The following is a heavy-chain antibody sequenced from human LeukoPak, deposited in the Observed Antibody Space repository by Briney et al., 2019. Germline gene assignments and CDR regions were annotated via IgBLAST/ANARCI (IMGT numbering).Heavy chain of an antibody. CDR3: ASFQEWELYGMDV. Sequence: GGSLRLSCAASGFTFDDYAMHWVRQAPGKGLEWVSGISWNSGSIGYADSVKGRFTISRDNAKNSLYLQMNSLRDEDTAVYYCASFQEWELYGMDVWGQGTTVTVSS. J-gene: IGHJ6*02. CDR1: GFTFDDYA. D-gene: IGHD1-26*01. V-gene: IGHV3-9*01. CDR2: ISWNSGSI.